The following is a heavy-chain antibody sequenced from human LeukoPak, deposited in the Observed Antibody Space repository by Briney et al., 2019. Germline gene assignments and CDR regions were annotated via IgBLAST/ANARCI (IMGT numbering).Heavy chain of an antibody. J-gene: IGHJ6*02. CDR3: AREVQPWFSYGMDV. CDR1: GFTFSDYY. D-gene: IGHD5-18*01. CDR2: ISSSGSTI. V-gene: IGHV3-11*01. Sequence: GGSLRLSCAASGFTFSDYYMSWIRQAPGKGLEWVSYISSSGSTIYYADSVKGRFTISRDNAKNSLYLQMNSLRAEDTAVYYCAREVQPWFSYGMDVWGQGTTVTVSS.